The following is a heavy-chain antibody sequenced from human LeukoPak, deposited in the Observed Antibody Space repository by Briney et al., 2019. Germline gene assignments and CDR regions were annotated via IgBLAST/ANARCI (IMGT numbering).Heavy chain of an antibody. CDR2: IYTSGST. J-gene: IGHJ6*03. V-gene: IGHV4-4*07. Sequence: PSETLSLTCTVSGGSISSYYWSWIRQPAGKGLEWIGRIYTSGSTNYNPSLKSRVTMSVDTSRNHFSLKLSSVTAADTAVYYCARTTEGGYTYDYFYYYYMDVWGKGTTVTIS. D-gene: IGHD5-18*01. CDR1: GGSISSYY. CDR3: ARTTEGGYTYDYFYYYYMDV.